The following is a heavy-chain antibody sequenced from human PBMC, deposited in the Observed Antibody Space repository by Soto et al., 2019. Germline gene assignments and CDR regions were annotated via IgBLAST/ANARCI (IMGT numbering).Heavy chain of an antibody. Sequence: EVQLLESGGGLVQPGGSLRLSCAASGFTFSTYAMNWVRQAPGKGLEWVSGISGSGDSTYYADSVKGRFTVSRDNSKNTLYLQMNSQRAEDTAVFYCAKERSSGWSFDYCGQGTLVTVSS. CDR1: GFTFSTYA. CDR2: ISGSGDST. V-gene: IGHV3-23*01. J-gene: IGHJ4*02. CDR3: AKERSSGWSFDY. D-gene: IGHD6-19*01.